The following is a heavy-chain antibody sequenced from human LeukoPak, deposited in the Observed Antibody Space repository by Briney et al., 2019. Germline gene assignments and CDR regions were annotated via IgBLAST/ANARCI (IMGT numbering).Heavy chain of an antibody. CDR3: ARVRLVGYDILTGYYSFDY. Sequence: SETLSLTCTVSGGSISTYSWSWIRQPPGKGLEWIGYIYYSGNTNYNPSLKSRVTISVDTSKNQLSLKLSSVTAADTAVYYCARVRLVGYDILTGYYSFDYWGQGTLVTVSS. CDR2: IYYSGNT. D-gene: IGHD3-9*01. V-gene: IGHV4-59*01. CDR1: GGSISTYS. J-gene: IGHJ4*02.